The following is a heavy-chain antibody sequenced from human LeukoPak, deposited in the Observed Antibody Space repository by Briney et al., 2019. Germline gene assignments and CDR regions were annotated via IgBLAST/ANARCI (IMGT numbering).Heavy chain of an antibody. CDR1: GFTFNNYW. J-gene: IGHJ4*02. D-gene: IGHD3-3*01. V-gene: IGHV3-21*01. CDR3: ASEGTIPDAVFDY. Sequence: GGSLRLSCAASGFTFNNYWMHWVRQAPGKGLEWVSSITSSSSYRYYAGSVKGRFTISRDNAKNSLYLQMNSLRAEDTAVYYCASEGTIPDAVFDYWGQGTLVTVSS. CDR2: ITSSSSYR.